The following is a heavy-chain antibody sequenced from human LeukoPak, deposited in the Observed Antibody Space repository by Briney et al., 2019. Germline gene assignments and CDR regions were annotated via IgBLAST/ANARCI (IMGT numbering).Heavy chain of an antibody. CDR3: VNTYYYDSSGYYGRGFNDY. J-gene: IGHJ4*02. Sequence: PGGSLRLSCAASGFTFSSYAMHWVRQAPGKGLEWVAVISYDGSNQHYADSVRGRFTISRDNSKNTLYLHMNSLKTEDMAMYYCVNTYYYDSSGYYGRGFNDYWGQGTLVTVSS. V-gene: IGHV3-30*04. CDR1: GFTFSSYA. CDR2: ISYDGSNQ. D-gene: IGHD3-22*01.